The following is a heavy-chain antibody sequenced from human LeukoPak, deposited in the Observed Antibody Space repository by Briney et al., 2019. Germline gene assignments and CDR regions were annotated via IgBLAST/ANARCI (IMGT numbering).Heavy chain of an antibody. V-gene: IGHV3-30*03. Sequence: GGSLRLSCAASGFSFSSYGMHWVRQAPGKGLEWVSLISNDGTDQYYADSVKGRFTISRDKSKGTVYLQMDSLRAEDTAVYFCARGTIFDNYGMDVWGQGTTVTVSS. CDR1: GFSFSSYG. CDR2: ISNDGTDQ. J-gene: IGHJ6*02. D-gene: IGHD3-3*01. CDR3: ARGTIFDNYGMDV.